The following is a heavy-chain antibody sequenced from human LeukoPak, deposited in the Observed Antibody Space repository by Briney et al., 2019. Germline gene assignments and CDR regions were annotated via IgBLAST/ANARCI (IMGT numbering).Heavy chain of an antibody. D-gene: IGHD1-26*01. CDR2: IIPIFGTA. CDR3: ARASFSTLLFDY. V-gene: IGHV1-69*06. J-gene: IGHJ4*02. CDR1: GGTFSSYA. Sequence: GASVEVSCKASGGTFSSYAISWVRQAPGQGVEWMGGIIPIFGTANYAEKFQGRVTITADKSTSTAYMELSSLRSEDTAVYYYARASFSTLLFDYWGQGTLVTVSS.